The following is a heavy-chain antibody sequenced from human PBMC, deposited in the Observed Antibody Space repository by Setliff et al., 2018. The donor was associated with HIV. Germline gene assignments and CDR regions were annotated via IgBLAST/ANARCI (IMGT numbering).Heavy chain of an antibody. V-gene: IGHV4-4*09. J-gene: IGHJ4*02. CDR1: GGSITRYY. D-gene: IGHD2-15*01. Sequence: LSLTCTVSGGSITRYYWSWIRQSLGKGLEWIGYIYISGSTDYSPSLKSRVTISADTSKNQVSLKLTSVTAADSAVYYCARKDRTVAALEYWGQGTLVTVSS. CDR3: ARKDRTVAALEY. CDR2: IYISGST.